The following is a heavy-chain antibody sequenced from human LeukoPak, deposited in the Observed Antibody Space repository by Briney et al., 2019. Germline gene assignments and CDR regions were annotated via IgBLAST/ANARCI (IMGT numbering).Heavy chain of an antibody. D-gene: IGHD5-18*01. V-gene: IGHV4-59*01. CDR1: GVSISSYY. J-gene: IGHJ4*02. CDR2: IYYSGST. Sequence: SETLSLTCTVSGVSISSYYWSWIRQPPGKGLEWIGYIYYSGSTNYNPSLKSRVTISVDTSKNQFSLKLSSVTAADTAVYYCARAGYSYGYGFDYWGQGTLVTVSS. CDR3: ARAGYSYGYGFDY.